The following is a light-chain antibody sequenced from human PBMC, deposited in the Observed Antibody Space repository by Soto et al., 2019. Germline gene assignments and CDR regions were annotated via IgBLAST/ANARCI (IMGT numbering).Light chain of an antibody. CDR2: DAS. CDR3: QQYDSTPPYT. V-gene: IGKV1-5*01. Sequence: DIQMTQSPSTLSASVGDRVTITCRASQSISSWLAWYQQKPGKAPKLLIYDASSLESGVPSRFSGSGSGTEFTLTISRLEPEDFAVYYCQQYDSTPPYTFGQGTKLEI. J-gene: IGKJ2*01. CDR1: QSISSW.